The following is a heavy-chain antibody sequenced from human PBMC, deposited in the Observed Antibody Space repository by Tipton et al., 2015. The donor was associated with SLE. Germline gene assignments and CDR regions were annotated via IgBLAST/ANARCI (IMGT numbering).Heavy chain of an antibody. CDR3: ARDLLREYSYGEDAFDV. Sequence: SLRLSCAASGFTFSDYYMSWIRQAPGKGLEWVSYITTSSTYTNYADSVKGRFTISRDDAKNSLYLQMNSLRAEDTAVYYCARDLLREYSYGEDAFDVWGQGTMVIVSS. J-gene: IGHJ3*01. CDR1: GFTFSDYY. D-gene: IGHD5-18*01. V-gene: IGHV3-11*06. CDR2: ITTSSTYT.